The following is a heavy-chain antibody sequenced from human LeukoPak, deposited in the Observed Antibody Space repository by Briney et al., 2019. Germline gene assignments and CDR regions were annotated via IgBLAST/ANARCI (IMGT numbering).Heavy chain of an antibody. CDR3: ARHERPKINDAFDI. CDR2: IIPILGIA. J-gene: IGHJ3*02. V-gene: IGHV1-69*04. Sequence: SVKVSCKASGGTFSSYAISWVRQAPGQGLEWMGRIIPILGIANYAQKFQGRVTITADKSTSTAYMELSSLRSEDTAVYYCARHERPKINDAFDIWGQGTMVTVSS. CDR1: GGTFSSYA.